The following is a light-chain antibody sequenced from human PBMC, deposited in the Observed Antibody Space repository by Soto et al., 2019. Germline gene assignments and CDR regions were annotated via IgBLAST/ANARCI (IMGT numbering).Light chain of an antibody. CDR1: SSDVGGYNY. J-gene: IGLJ1*01. Sequence: QSGLTQPPSASGSPGQSVTISCPGTSSDVGGYNYVSWYQQHPGKAPKLMIYEVSKRPSGVPDRFSGSKSGNTASLTVSGLQAEDEADYYCSSYAGSKNYVFGTGTKVTVL. CDR2: EVS. V-gene: IGLV2-8*01. CDR3: SSYAGSKNYV.